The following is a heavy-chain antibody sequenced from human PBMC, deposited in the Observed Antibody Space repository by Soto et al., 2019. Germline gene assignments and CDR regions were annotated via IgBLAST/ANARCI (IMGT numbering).Heavy chain of an antibody. D-gene: IGHD3-16*01. CDR2: ISDDGSRT. CDR1: GFSFSTFE. Sequence: EVQLLESGGGLVQPGGSLRLSCAASGFSFSTFEMSWVRQAPGRGLEWVSFISDDGSRTYYEDAVKGRFTISRDNSKHSLYLQMNGLTAEGTAVYACVKGGWLDFWGEGTLVTVSS. J-gene: IGHJ5*01. V-gene: IGHV3-23*01. CDR3: VKGGWLDF.